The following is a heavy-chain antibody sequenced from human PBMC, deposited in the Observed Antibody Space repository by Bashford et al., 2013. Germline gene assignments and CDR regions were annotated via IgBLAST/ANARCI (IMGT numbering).Heavy chain of an antibody. V-gene: IGHV4-39*01. J-gene: IGHJ2*01. Sequence: SETLSLTCTVSRGSITSNSYYWGWIRQSPGKGLEWIGSIYHSGHTYYNPSLKSRVTISVDTSMNLFSLRLSSVTAADTAVYYCARHMDDSAGYNYYWYFDLVGPGHLVTVSS. CDR1: RGSITSNSYY. D-gene: IGHD3-22*01. CDR3: ARHMDDSAGYNYYWYFDL. CDR2: IYHSGHT.